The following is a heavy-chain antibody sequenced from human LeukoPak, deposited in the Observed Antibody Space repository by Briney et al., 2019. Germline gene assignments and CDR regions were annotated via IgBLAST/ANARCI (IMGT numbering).Heavy chain of an antibody. CDR3: ARDMYYYDSSGSENFDY. CDR1: GYTFTSYD. J-gene: IGHJ4*02. Sequence: GASVKVSCKASGYTFTSYDINWVRQAPGQGLEWMGWISAYNGNTNYAQKLQGRVTMTTDTSTSTAYMELRSLRSDDTAVYYCARDMYYYDSSGSENFDYWGQGTLVTVSS. V-gene: IGHV1-18*01. CDR2: ISAYNGNT. D-gene: IGHD3-22*01.